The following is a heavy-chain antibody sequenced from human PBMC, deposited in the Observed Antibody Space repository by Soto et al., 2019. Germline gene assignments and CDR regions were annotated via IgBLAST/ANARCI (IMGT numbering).Heavy chain of an antibody. D-gene: IGHD6-13*01. V-gene: IGHV2-5*02. CDR1: GFSLSTSGVG. CDR2: IYWDDDD. J-gene: IGHJ6*02. Sequence: SGPTLVNPTQTLTLTCTFSGFSLSTSGVGVGWIRQPPGKALEWLAVIYWDDDDRYSPSLRSRLSIAKDTSTNEVVLTMTNMDPVDTATYYCASAWYGDQYYHGMGAWGQGTTVTVSS. CDR3: ASAWYGDQYYHGMGA.